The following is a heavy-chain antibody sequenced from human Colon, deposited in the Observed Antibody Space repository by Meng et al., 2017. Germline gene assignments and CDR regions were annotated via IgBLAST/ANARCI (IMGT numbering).Heavy chain of an antibody. CDR3: ARVRITIFGVVSTFDY. V-gene: IGHV4-34*01. Sequence: QVPLQRGRHVLFTPSESLSLTCAVYGVSFSSYYWSWIRQPPGKGLEWIGEINHSGSTNYNPSLKSRVTISVDTSKNQFSLKLSSVTAADTAVYYCARVRITIFGVVSTFDYWGQGTLVTVSS. D-gene: IGHD3-3*01. CDR1: GVSFSSYY. J-gene: IGHJ4*02. CDR2: INHSGST.